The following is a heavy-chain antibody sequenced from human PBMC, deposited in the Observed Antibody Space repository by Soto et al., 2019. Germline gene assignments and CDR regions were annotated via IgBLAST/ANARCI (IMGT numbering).Heavy chain of an antibody. V-gene: IGHV4-59*01. J-gene: IGHJ4*02. CDR2: VYYTGST. CDR1: VGSSSGSY. CDR3: ARSVAVPGAHIDY. D-gene: IGHD6-19*01. Sequence: SETLSLTCSASVGSSSGSYWSWIRQSPGKGLEWLGYVYYTGSTNYSPSLRSRVSISVDTSKNEFSLRLSSVTAADTAVYFCARSVAVPGAHIDYWGQGTQVTVSS.